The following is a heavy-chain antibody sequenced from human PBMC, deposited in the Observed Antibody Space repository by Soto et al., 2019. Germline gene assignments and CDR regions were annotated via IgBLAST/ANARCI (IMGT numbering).Heavy chain of an antibody. J-gene: IGHJ4*02. D-gene: IGHD6-13*01. CDR3: AKSEYSSSWSPSRDY. Sequence: SLRLSCAASGFTFSSYAMSWVRQAPGKGLEWVSAISGSGGSTYYADSVKGRFTISRDNSKNTLYLQMNSLRAEDTAVYYCAKSEYSSSWSPSRDYWGQGTLGTV. V-gene: IGHV3-23*01. CDR2: ISGSGGST. CDR1: GFTFSSYA.